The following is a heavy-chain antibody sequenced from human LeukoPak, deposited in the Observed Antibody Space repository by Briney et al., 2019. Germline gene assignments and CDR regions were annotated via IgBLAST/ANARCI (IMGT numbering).Heavy chain of an antibody. CDR3: ARMYYYDSETDY. D-gene: IGHD3-22*01. Sequence: LRLSCAASGFTVSSNDMSWVRQPPGKALEWLARIDWDDDKYYSTSLKTRLTISKDTSKNQVVLTMTNMDPVDTATYYCARMYYYDSETDYWGQGTLVTVSS. J-gene: IGHJ4*02. CDR1: GFTVSSNDM. V-gene: IGHV2-70*11. CDR2: IDWDDDK.